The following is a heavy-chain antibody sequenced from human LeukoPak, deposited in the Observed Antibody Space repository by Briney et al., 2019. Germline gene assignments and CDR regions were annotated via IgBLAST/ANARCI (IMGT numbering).Heavy chain of an antibody. CDR2: ISSSSSTI. V-gene: IGHV3-48*01. CDR3: ARAPLLLWLGESQRELDY. CDR1: GFTFSSYS. D-gene: IGHD3-10*01. J-gene: IGHJ4*02. Sequence: GGSLRLSCAASGFTFSSYSMNWVRQAPGKGLEWVSYISSSSSTIYYADSVKGRFTISRDNAKNSLYLQMNSLRAEDTAVYYCARAPLLLWLGESQRELDYWGQGTLVTVSS.